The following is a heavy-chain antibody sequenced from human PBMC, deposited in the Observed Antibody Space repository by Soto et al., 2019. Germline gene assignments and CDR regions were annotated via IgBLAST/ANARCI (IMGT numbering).Heavy chain of an antibody. CDR3: AHTRGGQQLLLHYFDY. CDR2: IYWDDDK. CDR1: GFSLSTSGVG. Sequence: QIILKESGPTLVKPTQTLTLTCTFSGFSLSTSGVGVGWTRQPPGKALEWLALIYWDDDKRYSPSLKSRLTITKDPSKNQVVLTMTNMGPVDTATYYCAHTRGGQQLLLHYFDYWGQGTLVTVSS. J-gene: IGHJ4*02. V-gene: IGHV2-5*02. D-gene: IGHD2-15*01.